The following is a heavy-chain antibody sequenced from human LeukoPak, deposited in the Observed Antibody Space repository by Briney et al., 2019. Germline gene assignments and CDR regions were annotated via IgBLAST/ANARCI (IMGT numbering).Heavy chain of an antibody. CDR1: GVSISSSYSY. V-gene: IGHV4-39*01. CDR2: IYYTGNT. D-gene: IGHD3/OR15-3a*01. CDR3: ARQTGSGLFILP. Sequence: SQTLSLTCTVSGVSISSSYSYWGWIRQPPGMGLEWIGSIYYTGNTYYNASLKSQVSISIDTSKNQFSLKLTSVTAADTAVYYCARQTGSGLFILPGGQGTLVTVSS. J-gene: IGHJ4*02.